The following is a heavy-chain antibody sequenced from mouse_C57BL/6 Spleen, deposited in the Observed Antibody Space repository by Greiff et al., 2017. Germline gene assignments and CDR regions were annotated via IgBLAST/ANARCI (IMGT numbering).Heavy chain of an antibody. J-gene: IGHJ3*01. Sequence: QVPLQQSGAELMKPGASVKLSCKATGYTFTGYWIEWVKQRPGHGLEWIGEILPGSGSTNYNEKFKGKATVTADTSSNTAYMQLSSLTTEDSAIYYCARGGYYGSSYDWFAYWGQGTLVTVSA. CDR2: ILPGSGST. CDR1: GYTFTGYW. V-gene: IGHV1-9*01. CDR3: ARGGYYGSSYDWFAY. D-gene: IGHD1-1*01.